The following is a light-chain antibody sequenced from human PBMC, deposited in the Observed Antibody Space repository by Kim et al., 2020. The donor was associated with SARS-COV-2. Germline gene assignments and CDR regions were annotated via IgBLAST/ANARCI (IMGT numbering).Light chain of an antibody. CDR2: AAA. Sequence: DVQMTQSPSSLSASVGDRVTITCRASQDIKNYLAWYQQKPGTVPQLLIYAAATLQSGVPSRFSGGGSGTDFTLTISSLQPEDVATYYGQKYNSAPFAFGPGTKVDIK. CDR3: QKYNSAPFA. V-gene: IGKV1-27*01. CDR1: QDIKNY. J-gene: IGKJ3*01.